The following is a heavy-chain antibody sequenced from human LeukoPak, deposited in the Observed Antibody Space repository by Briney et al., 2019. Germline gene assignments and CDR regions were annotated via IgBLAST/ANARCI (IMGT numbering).Heavy chain of an antibody. Sequence: PGGSLRLSCVVSGFSLSSHGMHWVRQAPGKGLEDVSAISSNGISTFYANSVKGRFTVSRDDSKNTVYLQMGSLRAEDMAVYSCARASGPFDYWGQGTLVTVSS. CDR3: ARASGPFDY. J-gene: IGHJ4*02. CDR2: ISSNGIST. CDR1: GFSLSSHG. V-gene: IGHV3-64*01. D-gene: IGHD3-10*01.